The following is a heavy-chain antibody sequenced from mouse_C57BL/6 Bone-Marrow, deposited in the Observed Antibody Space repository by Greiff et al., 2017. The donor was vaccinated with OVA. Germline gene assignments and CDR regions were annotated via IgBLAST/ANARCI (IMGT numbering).Heavy chain of an antibody. CDR2: ILPGSGST. CDR1: GYTFTGYW. D-gene: IGHD2-4*01. J-gene: IGHJ1*03. CDR3: ARYGASYDYDPYWYFDV. V-gene: IGHV1-9*01. Sequence: QVQLQQSGAELLKPGASVKLSCKATGYTFTGYWIEWVKQRPGHGLEWIGEILPGSGSTNYNEKFKGKATFTADTSSNTAYMQLSSLTTEDSAIYYCARYGASYDYDPYWYFDVWGTGTTVTVSS.